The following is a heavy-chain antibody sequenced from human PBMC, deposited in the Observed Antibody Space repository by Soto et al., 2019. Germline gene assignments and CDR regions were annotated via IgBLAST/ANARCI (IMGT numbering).Heavy chain of an antibody. CDR3: ERPQKTTVTSPIADP. CDR2: ISYDGNNK. J-gene: IGHJ5*02. D-gene: IGHD4-17*01. CDR1: GFTFSSYA. Sequence: HPGGSLRLSCAASGFTFSSYAMHWVRQAPGKGLEWVTVISYDGNNKYYADSVEGRFTISRDNSKNTLYLQMNSLRTEDTGVYYCERPQKTTVTSPIADPWGHVTPVTVSS. V-gene: IGHV3-30-3*01.